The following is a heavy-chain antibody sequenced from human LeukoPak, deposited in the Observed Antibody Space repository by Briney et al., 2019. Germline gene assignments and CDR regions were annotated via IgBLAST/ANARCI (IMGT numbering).Heavy chain of an antibody. J-gene: IGHJ4*02. Sequence: ASVKVSCKTSGYTFTNYYMHWVRQGAGRGFEWMGWINPKSGGTSYPQKFQGRLTMTRDTSISTAYMELSRLGSDDKAVYYCVPSANYYYFDYWGQGTLVTVSA. V-gene: IGHV1-2*02. CDR2: INPKSGGT. CDR3: VPSANYYYFDY. D-gene: IGHD1-26*01. CDR1: GYTFTNYY.